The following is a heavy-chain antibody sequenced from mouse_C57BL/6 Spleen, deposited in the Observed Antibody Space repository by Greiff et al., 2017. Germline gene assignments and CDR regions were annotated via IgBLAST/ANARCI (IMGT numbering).Heavy chain of an antibody. D-gene: IGHD1-1*01. CDR1: GYSFTDYH. CDR3: YYGSSYTYAMDY. J-gene: IGHJ4*01. V-gene: IGHV1-39*01. Sequence: EVQLVESGPELVKPGASVKISCKASGYSFTDYHMNWVKQSNGKSLEWIGVINPNYGTTSYNQKFKGKATLTVDQSSSTAYMQLNSLTSEDSAVYYCYYGSSYTYAMDYWGQGTSVTVSS. CDR2: INPNYGTT.